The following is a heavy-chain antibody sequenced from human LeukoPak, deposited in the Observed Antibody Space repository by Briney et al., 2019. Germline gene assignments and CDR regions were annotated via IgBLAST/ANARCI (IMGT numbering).Heavy chain of an antibody. CDR3: AREGGHYDILTGGDY. V-gene: IGHV3-7*01. Sequence: PGGSLRLSCAASGFTFSSYWMSWVRQAPGKGLEWVATIKQDGSEKYYVDSVKGRFTISRDNAKNSLYLQMNSLRAEDTAVYYCAREGGHYDILTGGDYWGQGTLVTVSS. CDR1: GFTFSSYW. J-gene: IGHJ4*02. D-gene: IGHD3-9*01. CDR2: IKQDGSEK.